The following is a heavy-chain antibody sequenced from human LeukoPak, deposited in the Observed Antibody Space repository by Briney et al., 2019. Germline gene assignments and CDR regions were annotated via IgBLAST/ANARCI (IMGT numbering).Heavy chain of an antibody. Sequence: SETLSLTCTVSSASITSSPYFWGWIRQSPGKGLEWIGSISYSGTTYYNPSLKSRVTISVDTSKNQFSLKLNSVTAADTAVYYCARVLIQLWLAGAFDIWGQGTMVTVSS. CDR1: SASITSSPYF. V-gene: IGHV4-39*07. CDR3: ARVLIQLWLAGAFDI. J-gene: IGHJ3*02. CDR2: ISYSGTT. D-gene: IGHD5-18*01.